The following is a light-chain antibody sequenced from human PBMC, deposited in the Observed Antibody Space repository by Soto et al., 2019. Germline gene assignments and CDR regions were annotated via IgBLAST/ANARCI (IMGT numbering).Light chain of an antibody. V-gene: IGKV3-11*01. J-gene: IGKJ4*01. CDR1: QSVNTF. CDR3: QQRFKWHGLT. Sequence: EIVLTQSPATLSLSPGERATLSCRASQSVNTFLASYQQKPGQAPRLLISDASNRATGIPARFSGSGSGTDFTLTISSLEPEDFAVYYGQQRFKWHGLTFGGETKVDIK. CDR2: DAS.